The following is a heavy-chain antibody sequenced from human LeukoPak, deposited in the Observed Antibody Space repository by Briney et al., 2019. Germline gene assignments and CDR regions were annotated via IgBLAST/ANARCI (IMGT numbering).Heavy chain of an antibody. J-gene: IGHJ6*04. CDR1: GDSVSSNSAA. D-gene: IGHD3-10*01. Sequence: SQTLSLTCAISGDSVSSNSAAWNWIRQSPSRGLEWLGRTYYRSKWYNDYAVSVKSRITINPDTSKNQFSLQLNSVTPEDTAVYYCARDGFPPYGSGSYRGMDVWGKGTTVTVSS. V-gene: IGHV6-1*01. CDR3: ARDGFPPYGSGSYRGMDV. CDR2: TYYRSKWYN.